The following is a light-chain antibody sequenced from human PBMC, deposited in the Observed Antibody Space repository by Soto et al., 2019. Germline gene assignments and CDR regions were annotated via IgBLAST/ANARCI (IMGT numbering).Light chain of an antibody. CDR2: DAS. CDR3: QQRVNWPRT. V-gene: IGKV3-11*01. Sequence: EIVLTQSPATLSLSPGERATLSCRASQSVSSYLAWYQQKPGQAPRLLIYDASNRATVIPARFSGSGSGTNFTLTISSLEPEDFAVYYCQQRVNWPRTFGQGTKVEIK. J-gene: IGKJ1*01. CDR1: QSVSSY.